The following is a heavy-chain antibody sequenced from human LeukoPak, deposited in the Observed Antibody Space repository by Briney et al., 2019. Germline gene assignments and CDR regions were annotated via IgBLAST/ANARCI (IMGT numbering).Heavy chain of an antibody. D-gene: IGHD3-22*01. V-gene: IGHV1-69*05. CDR2: IIPIFGTA. J-gene: IGHJ3*02. CDR3: AREYYYDSSGPNAFDI. Sequence: ASVKVSCKDSGGTFSSYAIRWVRQAPGQALEWMGGIIPIFGTANYAQKFQGRVTITTDESTSTAYMELSSLRSEDTAVYYCAREYYYDSSGPNAFDIWGQRTMVTVSS. CDR1: GGTFSSYA.